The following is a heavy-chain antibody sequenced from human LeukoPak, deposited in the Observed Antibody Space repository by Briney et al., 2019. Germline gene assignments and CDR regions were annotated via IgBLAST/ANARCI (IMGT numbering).Heavy chain of an antibody. J-gene: IGHJ4*02. CDR3: ANLDPHCSSNSWYCGDGGY. D-gene: IGHD2-2*01. CDR2: ISGSGGST. CDR1: GFTFSSYA. V-gene: IGHV3-23*01. Sequence: PGGSLRLSCAASGFTFSSYAMSWVRQAPGKGLEWVSAISGSGGSTYYADSVKGRFTISRDNSKNTLYLQMNSLRAEDTAAYYCANLDPHCSSNSWYCGDGGYWGQGTLVTVSS.